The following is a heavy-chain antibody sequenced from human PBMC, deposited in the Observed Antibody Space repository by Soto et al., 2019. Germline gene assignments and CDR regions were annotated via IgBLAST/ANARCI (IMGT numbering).Heavy chain of an antibody. CDR2: IHYSGTS. CDR3: ARHWIAGSSIP. CDR1: GDSISSSSQY. Sequence: QVQLQESGPGLVKPSETLSLTCSVSGDSISSSSQYWGWIRQPPGKGLEWIGSIHYSGTSYYNPSLKSRVAIFVDTSKNQFSLKRSSATAADTAVYYCARHWIAGSSIPWGQGTLVTVSS. J-gene: IGHJ5*02. V-gene: IGHV4-39*01. D-gene: IGHD2-21*01.